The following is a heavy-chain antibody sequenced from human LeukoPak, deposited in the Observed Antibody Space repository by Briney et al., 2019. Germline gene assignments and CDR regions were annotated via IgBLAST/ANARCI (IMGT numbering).Heavy chain of an antibody. CDR3: ARVYGSYYMDV. CDR2: IYTSGST. Sequence: PSETLSLTCTVSGGSLSSGSYFWSWIRQPAGKGLEWIGRIYTSGSTNYNPSLKSRVTISVDTSKNQFSLKLSSVTAADTAVYYCARVYGSYYMDVWGKGTTVTVSS. CDR1: GGSLSSGSYF. J-gene: IGHJ6*03. D-gene: IGHD3-10*01. V-gene: IGHV4-61*02.